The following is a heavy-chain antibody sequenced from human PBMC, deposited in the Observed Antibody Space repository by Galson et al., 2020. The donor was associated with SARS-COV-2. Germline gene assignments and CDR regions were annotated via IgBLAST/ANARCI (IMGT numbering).Heavy chain of an antibody. V-gene: IGHV3-23*01. CDR2: ISGSGDST. CDR1: GFTFRSYD. J-gene: IGHJ4*02. D-gene: IGHD2-2*01. CDR3: AKDSAVSDYAYDY. Sequence: GGSLRLSCAASGFTFRSYDMSWVRQAPGKGLEWVSAISGSGDSTYYADYVKGRFTISRDSSKNTLYLQMNSLRDEDTAVYYCAKDSAVSDYAYDYWGQGTLVTVSS.